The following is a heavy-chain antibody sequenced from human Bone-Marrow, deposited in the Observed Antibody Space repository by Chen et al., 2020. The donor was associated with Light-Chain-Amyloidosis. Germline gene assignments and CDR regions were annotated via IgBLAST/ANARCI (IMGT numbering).Heavy chain of an antibody. D-gene: IGHD1-1*01. CDR3: AREPTTDPLYYYGMDV. CDR1: GFTFSDYS. Sequence: EVQLVESGGGLVKPGGSLRLSCAASGFTFSDYSMNWVRQAPGKGLEWVSSISGDSNDIYYADSVKGRLTISRDNAKSSVYLQMNSLRTEDTAVYYCAREPTTDPLYYYGMDVCGQGSTVTVSS. J-gene: IGHJ6*02. V-gene: IGHV3-21*01. CDR2: ISGDSNDI.